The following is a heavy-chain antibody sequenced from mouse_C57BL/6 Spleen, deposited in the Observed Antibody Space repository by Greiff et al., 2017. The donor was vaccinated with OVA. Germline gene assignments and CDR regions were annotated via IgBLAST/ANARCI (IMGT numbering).Heavy chain of an antibody. CDR1: GYTFTSYG. Sequence: VQLQQSGAELARPGASVKLSCKASGYTFTSYGISWVKQRTGQGLEWIGEIYPRSGNTYYNEKFKGKATLTADKSSSTAYMELRSLTSEDAAVDFCSRIHGSTCFDYWGQGTTLTVSS. CDR3: SRIHGSTCFDY. CDR2: IYPRSGNT. J-gene: IGHJ2*01. D-gene: IGHD1-1*01. V-gene: IGHV1-81*01.